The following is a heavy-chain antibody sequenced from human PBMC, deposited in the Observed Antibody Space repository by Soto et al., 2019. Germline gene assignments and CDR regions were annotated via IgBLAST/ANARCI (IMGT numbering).Heavy chain of an antibody. CDR3: ARDVGYYYDSSGYYPFDY. CDR2: ISAYNGNT. V-gene: IGHV1-18*01. Sequence: GASVKVSCKASGYTFTSYGISWARQAPGQGLEWMGWISAYNGNTNYAQKLQGRVTMTTDTSTSTAYMELRSLRSDDTAVYYCARDVGYYYDSSGYYPFDYWGQGTLVTVSS. CDR1: GYTFTSYG. J-gene: IGHJ4*02. D-gene: IGHD3-22*01.